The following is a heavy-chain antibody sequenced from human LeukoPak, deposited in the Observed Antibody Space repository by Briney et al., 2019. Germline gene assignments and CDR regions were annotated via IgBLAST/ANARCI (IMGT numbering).Heavy chain of an antibody. CDR1: GFTFISYD. CDR2: ISGRGECI. CDR3: SRGQLFGDY. V-gene: IGHV3-48*03. J-gene: IGHJ4*02. D-gene: IGHD5-18*01. Sequence: TGGPLRLSCAASGFTFISYDMNWVRQAPGKGLEWVSYISGRGECIYYADSVKGLFTISRDNAKNSLYLQMNSLRAEDTAVYYCSRGQLFGDYWGQGALV.